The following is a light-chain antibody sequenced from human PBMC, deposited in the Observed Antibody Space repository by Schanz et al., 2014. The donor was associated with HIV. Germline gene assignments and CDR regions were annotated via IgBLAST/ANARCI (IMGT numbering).Light chain of an antibody. CDR3: QQYATSSWT. V-gene: IGKV3-15*01. CDR1: QSVSNN. Sequence: EVVMTQSPATLSVSPGERATLSCRASQSVSNNLAWYQQTPGQVPRLLIYGASTRASGIADRFSGSGSGTEFTLTISRLEPEDFAVYYCQQYATSSWTFGQGTKVEIK. J-gene: IGKJ1*01. CDR2: GAS.